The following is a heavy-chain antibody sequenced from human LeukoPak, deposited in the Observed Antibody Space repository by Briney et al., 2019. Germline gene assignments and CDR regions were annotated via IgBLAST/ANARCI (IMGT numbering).Heavy chain of an antibody. CDR3: AKALVGYSGYDGGAFDI. CDR1: GFTFPTYA. V-gene: IGHV3-23*01. Sequence: PGGSLPLSCAASGFTFPTYAMSWVRQAPGKGLEWVSAISGSGGSTYYADSVKGRFTISRDNSKNTLYLQMNSLRAEDTAVYYCAKALVGYSGYDGGAFDIWGQGTIHRV. J-gene: IGHJ3*02. CDR2: ISGSGGST. D-gene: IGHD5-12*01.